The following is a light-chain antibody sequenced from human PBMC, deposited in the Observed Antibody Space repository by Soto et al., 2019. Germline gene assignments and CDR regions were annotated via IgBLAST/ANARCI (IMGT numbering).Light chain of an antibody. Sequence: QSVLTQPPSASGSPGQSFTISCTGTSSDVGGYNYVSWYRQHPGKAPKLMIYEVSKRPSGVPDRFSGSKSGNTASLTVSGLQAEDEADYYRSSYAGSNNLEVFGTGTKVTVL. CDR2: EVS. CDR3: SSYAGSNNLEV. CDR1: SSDVGGYNY. J-gene: IGLJ1*01. V-gene: IGLV2-8*01.